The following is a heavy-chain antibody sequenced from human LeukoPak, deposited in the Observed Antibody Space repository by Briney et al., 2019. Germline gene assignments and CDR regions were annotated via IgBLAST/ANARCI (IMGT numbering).Heavy chain of an antibody. CDR2: IIPIFGTA. Sequence: AASVKVSCKASGGTFSSYAISWVRQAPGQGLEWMGGIIPIFGTANYAQKFQGRVTITTDESTSTAYMELSSLRSEDTAVYYCARLRESHTIFGVMGYWGQGTLVTVSS. D-gene: IGHD3-3*01. CDR3: ARLRESHTIFGVMGY. J-gene: IGHJ4*02. CDR1: GGTFSSYA. V-gene: IGHV1-69*05.